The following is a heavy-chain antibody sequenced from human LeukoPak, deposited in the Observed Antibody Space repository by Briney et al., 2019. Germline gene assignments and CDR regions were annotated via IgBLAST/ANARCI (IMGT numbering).Heavy chain of an antibody. J-gene: IGHJ6*03. V-gene: IGHV3-21*01. CDR3: ARGVGTIEYYYYYYYMDV. CDR1: GFTFSSYS. Sequence: PGGSLRLSCAASGFTFSSYSMNWVRQAPGKGLEWVSSISSSSSYIYYADSVKGRFTISRDNAKNSLYLQMNSLRAEDTAVYYCARGVGTIEYYYYYYYMDVWGKGTTVTVSS. D-gene: IGHD1-26*01. CDR2: ISSSSSYI.